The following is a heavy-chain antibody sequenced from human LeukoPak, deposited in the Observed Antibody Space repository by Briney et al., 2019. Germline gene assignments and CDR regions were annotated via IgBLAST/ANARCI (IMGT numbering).Heavy chain of an antibody. CDR2: ISWNSGSI. CDR1: GFTFSSYA. D-gene: IGHD1-26*01. Sequence: GGSLRLSCAASGFTFSSYAMHWVRQAPGKGLEWVSGISWNSGSIGYADSVKGRFTISRDNAKNSLYLQMNSLRAEDMAMYYCAKEGWSGVGAKTGTDAFDIWGQGTMVTVSP. V-gene: IGHV3-9*03. CDR3: AKEGWSGVGAKTGTDAFDI. J-gene: IGHJ3*02.